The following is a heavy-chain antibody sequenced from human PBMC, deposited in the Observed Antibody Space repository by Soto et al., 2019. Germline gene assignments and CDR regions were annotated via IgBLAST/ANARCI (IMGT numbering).Heavy chain of an antibody. J-gene: IGHJ4*02. CDR1: GFTFSDYG. D-gene: IGHD1-7*01. CDR2: VWFDGSIQ. V-gene: IGHV3-33*01. CDR3: ARVDFGGNSYYFDY. Sequence: GGSLRLSCVASGFTFSDYGIHWVHQAPDKGLEWVAVVWFDGSIQYYGDSVKGRFTISRDNSNNTVDLQMNNLRAEDTAVYYCARVDFGGNSYYFDYWGQGTPVTVSS.